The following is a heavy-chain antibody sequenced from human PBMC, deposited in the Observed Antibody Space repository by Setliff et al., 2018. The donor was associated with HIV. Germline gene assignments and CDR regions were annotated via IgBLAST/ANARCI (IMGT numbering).Heavy chain of an antibody. Sequence: ASVKVSCKASGYTFTNYAMHWVRQAPGQRLEWMGWITAGNGNTKYSQKFQSRVTITRDTSARKAYMELSSLRSEDTAVYYCASSTVTVFGVVPYYFDYWGQGTLVTVSS. CDR3: ASSTVTVFGVVPYYFDY. D-gene: IGHD3-3*01. V-gene: IGHV1-3*01. CDR1: GYTFTNYA. CDR2: ITAGNGNT. J-gene: IGHJ4*02.